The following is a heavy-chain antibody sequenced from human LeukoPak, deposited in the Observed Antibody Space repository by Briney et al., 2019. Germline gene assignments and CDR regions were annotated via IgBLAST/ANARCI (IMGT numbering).Heavy chain of an antibody. Sequence: TTSETLSLTCAVYGGSFSGYYWSWIRQPPGKGLEWIGEINHSGSTNYNPSLKSRVTISVDTSKNQFSLKLSSVTAADTAVYYCARGRVELVQAVAGTSDYWGQGTLVTVSS. V-gene: IGHV4-34*01. D-gene: IGHD6-19*01. CDR1: GGSFSGYY. CDR2: INHSGST. CDR3: ARGRVELVQAVAGTSDY. J-gene: IGHJ4*02.